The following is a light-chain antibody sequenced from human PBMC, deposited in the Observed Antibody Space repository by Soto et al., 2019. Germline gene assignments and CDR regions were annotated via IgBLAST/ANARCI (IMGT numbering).Light chain of an antibody. J-gene: IGKJ1*01. CDR1: QCVSSN. CDR2: GAS. V-gene: IGKV3-15*01. Sequence: EIVMTQSPATLSVSPGERAALSCRASQCVSSNLAWYQQKPGQAPRLLIYGASTRATGIPARFSGSGSGTEFTLTISSLQSEDFAVYYCQQYNNWLPTFGQGTKVEIK. CDR3: QQYNNWLPT.